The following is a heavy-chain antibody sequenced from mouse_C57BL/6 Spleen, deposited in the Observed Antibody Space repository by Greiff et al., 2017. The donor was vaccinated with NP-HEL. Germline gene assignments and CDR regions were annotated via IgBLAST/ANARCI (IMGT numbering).Heavy chain of an antibody. V-gene: IGHV1-52*01. J-gene: IGHJ3*01. D-gene: IGHD1-1*01. Sequence: QVQLKQPGAELVRPGSSVKLSCKASGYTFTSYWMHWVKQRPIQGLEWIGNIDPSDSETHYNQKFKDKATLTVDKSSSTAYMQLSSLTSEDSAVYYCARAFYYGSSYGWFAYWGQGTLVTVSA. CDR2: IDPSDSET. CDR1: GYTFTSYW. CDR3: ARAFYYGSSYGWFAY.